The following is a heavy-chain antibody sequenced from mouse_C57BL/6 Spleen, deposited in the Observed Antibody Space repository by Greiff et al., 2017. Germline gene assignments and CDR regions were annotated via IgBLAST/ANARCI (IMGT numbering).Heavy chain of an antibody. D-gene: IGHD1-1*01. Sequence: LVESVAELVRPGASVKLSCTASGFNIKNTYMHWVKQRPEQGLEWIGRIDPANGNTKYAPKFQGKATITADTSSNTAYLQLSSLTSEDTAIYYCAIGYYYGSSYEGYFDVWGTGTTVTVSS. CDR1: GFNIKNTY. CDR3: AIGYYYGSSYEGYFDV. J-gene: IGHJ1*03. CDR2: IDPANGNT. V-gene: IGHV14-3*01.